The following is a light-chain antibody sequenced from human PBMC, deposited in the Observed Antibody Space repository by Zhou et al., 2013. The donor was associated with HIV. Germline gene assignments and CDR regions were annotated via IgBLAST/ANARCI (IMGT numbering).Light chain of an antibody. J-gene: IGKJ5*01. CDR3: QQRSNPNT. CDR1: QSISYY. Sequence: EIVLTQSPATLSLSPGERATLSCRASQSISYYLAWYQQKPGQAPRLLIYDASTRATGIPARFSGSGSGTDFTLSISSLEPEDFAVYYCQQRSNPNTFGQGTRLEIK. V-gene: IGKV3-11*01. CDR2: DAS.